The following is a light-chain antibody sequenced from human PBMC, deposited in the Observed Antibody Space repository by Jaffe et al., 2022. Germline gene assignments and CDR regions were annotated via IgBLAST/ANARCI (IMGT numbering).Light chain of an antibody. CDR2: EVT. CDR1: SNDIGLHNY. CDR3: AAYGSSGGRVYVI. J-gene: IGLJ2*01. V-gene: IGLV2-14*01. Sequence: QSALTQPASVSGSPGQSITISCTGTSNDIGLHNYVSWYQHHPGKAPKLVISEVTNRPSGVSDRFSASKSGNTASLTIYGLQAEDEADYYCAAYGSSGGRVYVIFGGGTKLTVL.